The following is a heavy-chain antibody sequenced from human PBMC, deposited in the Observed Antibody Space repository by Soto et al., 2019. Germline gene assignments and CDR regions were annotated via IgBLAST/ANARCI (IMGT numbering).Heavy chain of an antibody. Sequence: ASVKVFCKASGYTFTGYYMHWVRQAPGQGLEWMGWINPNSGGTNYAQKFQGWVTMTRDTSISTAYVELSRLRSDDTAVYYCARRLAAAGNSYYGMDVWGQGTTVTVS. CDR3: ARRLAAAGNSYYGMDV. V-gene: IGHV1-2*04. CDR2: INPNSGGT. J-gene: IGHJ6*02. D-gene: IGHD6-13*01. CDR1: GYTFTGYY.